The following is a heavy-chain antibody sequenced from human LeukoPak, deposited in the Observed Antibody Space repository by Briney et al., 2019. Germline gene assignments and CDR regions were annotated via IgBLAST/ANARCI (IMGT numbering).Heavy chain of an antibody. J-gene: IGHJ4*02. V-gene: IGHV4-38-2*01. CDR3: ARVATTTNPPQRPFDY. CDR2: IYYSGST. D-gene: IGHD5-12*01. CDR1: GYSISSGYY. Sequence: SETLSLTCAVSGYSISSGYYWGWIRQPPGKGLDWIGSIYYSGSTYYNPSLKSRVTISVDTSKNQFSLKLSSVTAADTAVYYYARVATTTNPPQRPFDYWGQGTLVTVSS.